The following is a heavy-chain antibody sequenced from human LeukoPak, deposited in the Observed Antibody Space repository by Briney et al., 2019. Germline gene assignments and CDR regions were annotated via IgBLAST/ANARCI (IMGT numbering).Heavy chain of an antibody. CDR1: GFTFSSYS. CDR3: ARAPESYGSGWYGLY. CDR2: ISYDGSNK. Sequence: GGSLRLSCAASGFTFSSYSMHWVRQAPGKGLEWLALISYDGSNKYYADSVKGRFTVSRDNSKNTFFLQMNSLRTEDTAMYYCARAPESYGSGWYGLYWGQGTLVTVSS. V-gene: IGHV3-30-3*01. D-gene: IGHD6-19*01. J-gene: IGHJ4*02.